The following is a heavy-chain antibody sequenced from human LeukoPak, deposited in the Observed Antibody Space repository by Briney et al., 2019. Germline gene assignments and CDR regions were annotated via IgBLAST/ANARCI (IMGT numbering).Heavy chain of an antibody. V-gene: IGHV4-4*07. CDR1: GGSISLYY. J-gene: IGHJ6*03. D-gene: IGHD3-10*01. CDR3: AIEISGSYYNPLGYMDV. Sequence: SETLSLTCTVSGGSISLYYWNWIRQPAGKGLEWIGRIFTSGITNYNPSLKSRVTMSVDTSKSQFSLALSSVTAADTAVYYCAIEISGSYYNPLGYMDVWGKGTTVSVAS. CDR2: IFTSGIT.